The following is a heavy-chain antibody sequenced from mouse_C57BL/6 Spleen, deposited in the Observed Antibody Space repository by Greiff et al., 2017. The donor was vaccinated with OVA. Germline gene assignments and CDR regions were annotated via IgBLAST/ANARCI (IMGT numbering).Heavy chain of an antibody. J-gene: IGHJ1*03. D-gene: IGHD2-1*01. CDR3: ARKNYYGNNWYFDV. V-gene: IGHV1-18*01. CDR2: INPNNGGT. Sequence: EVQLQQSGPELVKPGASVKIPCKASGYTFTDYNMDWVKQSHGKSLEWIGDINPNNGGTIYNQKFKGKATLTVDKSSSTAYMELRSLTSEDTAVYYCARKNYYGNNWYFDVWGTGTTVTVSS. CDR1: GYTFTDYN.